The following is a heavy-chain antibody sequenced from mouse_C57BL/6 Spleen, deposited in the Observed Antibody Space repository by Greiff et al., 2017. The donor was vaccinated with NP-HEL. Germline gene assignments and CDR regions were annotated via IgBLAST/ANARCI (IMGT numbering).Heavy chain of an antibody. CDR2: IYPGDGDT. CDR3: ARAGLCYYGSSDDWYFDG. D-gene: IGHD1-1*01. V-gene: IGHV1-82*01. CDR1: GYAFSSSW. J-gene: IGHJ1*03. Sequence: VKLQESGPELVKPGASVKISCKASGYAFSSSWMNWVKQRPGKGLEWIGRIYPGDGDTNYNGKFKGKATLTADKSSSTAYMQLSSLTSEDSAVYFGARAGLCYYGSSDDWYFDGWGTGTTVTVSS.